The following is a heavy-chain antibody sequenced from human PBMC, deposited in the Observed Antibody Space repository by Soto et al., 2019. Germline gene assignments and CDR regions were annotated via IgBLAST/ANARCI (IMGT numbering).Heavy chain of an antibody. CDR3: ARSGSYSSSWYYLGWFDP. CDR1: GFTFSSYS. Sequence: PGGSLRLSCAASGFTFSSYSMNWVRQAPGKGLEWVSSISSSSSYIYYADSVKGRFTISRDNAKNSLYLQMNSLRAEDTAVYYCARSGSYSSSWYYLGWFDPWGQGTLVTVS. V-gene: IGHV3-21*01. J-gene: IGHJ5*02. D-gene: IGHD6-13*01. CDR2: ISSSSSYI.